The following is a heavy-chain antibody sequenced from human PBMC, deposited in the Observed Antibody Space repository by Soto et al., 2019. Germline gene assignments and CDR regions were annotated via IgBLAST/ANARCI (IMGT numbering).Heavy chain of an antibody. J-gene: IGHJ6*02. CDR3: ARDEGADYDFWSGYYPLYYYYGMDV. D-gene: IGHD3-3*01. CDR1: GYTFTSYG. CDR2: ISAYNGNT. Sequence: ASVKVSCKASGYTFTSYGISWVRQAPGQGLEWMGWISAYNGNTNYAQKLQGRVIMTTDTSTSTAYMELRSLRSDDTAVYYCARDEGADYDFWSGYYPLYYYYGMDVWGQGTTVTVSS. V-gene: IGHV1-18*04.